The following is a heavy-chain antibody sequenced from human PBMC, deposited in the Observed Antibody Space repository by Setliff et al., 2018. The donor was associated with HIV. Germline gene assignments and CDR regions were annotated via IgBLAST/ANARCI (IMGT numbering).Heavy chain of an antibody. D-gene: IGHD3-10*01. CDR3: TRGNMVRGVIVRDYFDY. Sequence: PGGSLRLXCAASGFTFSSYSMNWVRQAPGKGLEWVSSISSSSSYIYYADSVKGRFTVSRDNAKNSLYLQMNNLRAEDTAVYYCTRGNMVRGVIVRDYFDYWGQGTLVTVSS. J-gene: IGHJ4*02. CDR1: GFTFSSYS. CDR2: ISSSSSYI. V-gene: IGHV3-21*01.